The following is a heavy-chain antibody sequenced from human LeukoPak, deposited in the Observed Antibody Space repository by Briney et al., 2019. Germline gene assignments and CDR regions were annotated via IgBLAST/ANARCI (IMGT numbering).Heavy chain of an antibody. J-gene: IGHJ5*02. Sequence: GGSLRLSCAASGFTFSSYAMSWVRQAPGEGLKCVSAISSNGGSTYYADSVNGWFIISRDNSKNTLYLQMSSLRAEDTAVYYCARDSRGVAAPDRWGQGTLVIVSS. CDR3: ARDSRGVAAPDR. V-gene: IGHV3-23*01. D-gene: IGHD6-13*01. CDR2: ISSNGGST. CDR1: GFTFSSYA.